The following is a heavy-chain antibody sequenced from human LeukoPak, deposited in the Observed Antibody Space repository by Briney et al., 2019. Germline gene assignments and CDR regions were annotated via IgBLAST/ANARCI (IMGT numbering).Heavy chain of an antibody. CDR1: GGSISSFY. J-gene: IGHJ4*02. CDR2: IYYSGST. CDR3: ARVKADYGGNPGAFDY. Sequence: PSETLSLTCTVSGGSISSFYWSWIRQPPGKGLEWIGYIYYSGSTNYNTSLKSRVTISVDTSKNQFSLKLSSVTAADTAVYYCARVKADYGGNPGAFDYWGQGTLVTVSS. D-gene: IGHD4-23*01. V-gene: IGHV4-59*01.